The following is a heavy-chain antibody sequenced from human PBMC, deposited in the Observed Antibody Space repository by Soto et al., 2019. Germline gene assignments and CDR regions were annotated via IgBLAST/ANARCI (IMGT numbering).Heavy chain of an antibody. Sequence: QVQLVQSGAEVKKPGASVRVSCKASGYTFITYAMHWVRQAPGQGLEWLGWIIAGNSNTKYSQKFQGRVTIPGDTSANTAYMQLSSLRSEDTAVYYCARGAIGDSLYYYMDVWGEGTTVTVSS. CDR1: GYTFITYA. J-gene: IGHJ6*03. V-gene: IGHV1-3*01. CDR2: IIAGNSNT. D-gene: IGHD4-17*01. CDR3: ARGAIGDSLYYYMDV.